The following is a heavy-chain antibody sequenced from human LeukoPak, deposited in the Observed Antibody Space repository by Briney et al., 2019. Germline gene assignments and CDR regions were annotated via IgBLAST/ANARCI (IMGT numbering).Heavy chain of an antibody. CDR1: GGSISSSNW. V-gene: IGHV4-4*02. CDR3: ARDPSGSFFNWFDP. J-gene: IGHJ5*02. CDR2: IYQSGST. Sequence: SGTLSLTCAISGGSISSSNWWSWVRQPPGKGLEWIGEIYQSGSTRYNPSFKGRVTISVDKSKNKFSLNLSSVTAADTAVYYCARDPSGSFFNWFDPWGQGTLVTVSS. D-gene: IGHD1-26*01.